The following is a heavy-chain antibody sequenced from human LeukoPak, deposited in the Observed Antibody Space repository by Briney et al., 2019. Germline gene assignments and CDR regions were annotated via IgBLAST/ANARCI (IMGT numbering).Heavy chain of an antibody. V-gene: IGHV3-7*04. CDR2: IKQDGGQK. D-gene: IGHD6-13*01. Sequence: QPGGSLRLSCAASTFTLSTYWMSWVRQAPGKELEWVAYIKQDGGQKYYLDSVKGRFTVSRDNARNSLYLQMNSLSAEDTAVYYCARLRAAQTYDYWGQGTLVTVSS. CDR1: TFTLSTYW. J-gene: IGHJ4*02. CDR3: ARLRAAQTYDY.